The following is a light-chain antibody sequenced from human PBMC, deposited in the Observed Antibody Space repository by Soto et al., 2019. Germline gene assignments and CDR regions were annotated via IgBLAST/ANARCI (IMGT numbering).Light chain of an antibody. CDR1: QSITTL. V-gene: IGKV1-39*01. J-gene: IGKJ5*01. CDR3: QQSFGMPQN. CDR2: EAS. Sequence: DIQMTQSPSSLSASVGDRVTITCRASQSITTLLNWFQQKPGKAPKLLIYEASILQRGVPSRFSGSGYGTDFTLTISGLQHEDFAAYYCQQSFGMPQNFVQGTRPEIK.